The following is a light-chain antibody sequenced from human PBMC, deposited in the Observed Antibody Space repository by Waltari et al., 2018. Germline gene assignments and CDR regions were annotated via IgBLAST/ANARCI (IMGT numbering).Light chain of an antibody. CDR1: SASVSTTSY. J-gene: IGLJ3*02. CDR2: NTN. Sequence: QTVVTQEPSFSVSPGGTITLPCGLSSASVSTTSYPSWYQQTPGQAPRTLLYNTNTRSSGVPDRFSGSILGNKAALTITGAQADDECDYYCALYMGSGIWVFGGGTKLTVL. V-gene: IGLV8-61*01. CDR3: ALYMGSGIWV.